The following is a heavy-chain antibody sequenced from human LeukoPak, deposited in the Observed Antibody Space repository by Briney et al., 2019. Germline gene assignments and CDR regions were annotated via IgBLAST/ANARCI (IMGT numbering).Heavy chain of an antibody. J-gene: IGHJ4*02. CDR1: GGSISSGGYY. CDR3: ARGTFGVVITWHY. Sequence: SETLSLTCTVSGGSISSGGYYWSWIRQHPGKGLEWIGYIYYSGSTYYNPSLKSRVTISVDTSKNQFSLKLCSVTAADTAVYYCARGTFGVVITWHYWGQGTLVTVSS. V-gene: IGHV4-31*03. CDR2: IYYSGST. D-gene: IGHD3-3*01.